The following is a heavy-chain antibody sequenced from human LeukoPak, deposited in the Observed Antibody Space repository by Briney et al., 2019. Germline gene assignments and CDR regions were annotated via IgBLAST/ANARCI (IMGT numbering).Heavy chain of an antibody. V-gene: IGHV4-59*08. J-gene: IGHJ4*02. D-gene: IGHD6-13*01. CDR3: ARHFGYSSSWLDY. Sequence: SETLSLTCTVSGGSISSYYWSWIRQPPGKGLEWIGYIYYSGSTNYNPSLKSRVTISVDTSKNQFSLKLSSATAADTAVYYCARHFGYSSSWLDYWGQGTLVTVSS. CDR2: IYYSGST. CDR1: GGSISSYY.